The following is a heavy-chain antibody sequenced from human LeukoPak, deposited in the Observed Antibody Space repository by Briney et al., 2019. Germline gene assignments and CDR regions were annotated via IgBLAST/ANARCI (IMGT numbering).Heavy chain of an antibody. J-gene: IGHJ4*02. D-gene: IGHD1/OR15-1a*01. Sequence: GGSLRLSCAASGFTFSGSAMHWVRQASGKGLEWVGRIRSKANSYATAYAASVKGRFTISRDDSKNTAYLQMNSLKTEDTAVYYCARAGNIRFDYWGQGTLVTVSS. CDR2: IRSKANSYAT. V-gene: IGHV3-73*01. CDR1: GFTFSGSA. CDR3: ARAGNIRFDY.